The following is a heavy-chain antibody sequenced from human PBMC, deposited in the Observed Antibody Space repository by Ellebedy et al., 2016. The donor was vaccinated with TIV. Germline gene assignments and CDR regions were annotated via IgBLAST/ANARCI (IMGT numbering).Heavy chain of an antibody. J-gene: IGHJ4*01. V-gene: IGHV4-34*09. D-gene: IGHD1-26*01. CDR2: IYYSGET. CDR1: GGSFSGHY. CDR3: ARLRVGASMPTDY. Sequence: MPSETLSLTCAVYGGSFSGHYWSWIRQHPGKGLEWIGSIYYSGETFYNPSLKSRATVSSEKSMNRFSLRLTSVTAADTAVYYCARLRVGASMPTDYWGPGTLVTVSS.